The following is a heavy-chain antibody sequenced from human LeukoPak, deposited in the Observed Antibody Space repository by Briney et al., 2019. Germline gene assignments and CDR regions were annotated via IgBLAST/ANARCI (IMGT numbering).Heavy chain of an antibody. CDR2: INHSGNT. J-gene: IGHJ4*02. V-gene: IGHV4-38-2*02. CDR1: GYSISSGYY. D-gene: IGHD2-8*02. CDR3: ARDRPTGNFDY. Sequence: SETLSLTCTVSGYSISSGYYWGWIRQPPGKGLEWIGSINHSGNTYYNPSLKSRVTISVDTSKNQFSLNLSSVTAADTAVYHCARDRPTGNFDYWGQGTLVTVSS.